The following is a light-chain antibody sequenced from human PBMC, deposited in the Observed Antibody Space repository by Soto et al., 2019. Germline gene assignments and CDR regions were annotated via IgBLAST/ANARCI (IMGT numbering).Light chain of an antibody. J-gene: IGLJ2*01. CDR1: SSDVGIYKY. Sequence: QSALTQPASVSGSPGQSITISCTGTSSDVGIYKYVSRYQQHPGKAPNLMIYEVTNRPSGVSNRFSGSKSGNTASLTISGLQAEDEADYYCSSYTSSSTVVFGGGTKVTVL. CDR2: EVT. V-gene: IGLV2-14*01. CDR3: SSYTSSSTVV.